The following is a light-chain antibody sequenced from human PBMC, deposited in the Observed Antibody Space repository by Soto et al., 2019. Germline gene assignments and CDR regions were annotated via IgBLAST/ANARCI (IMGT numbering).Light chain of an antibody. CDR3: PSYDSSNHWV. CDR1: SGSIASNY. Sequence: NFMLTQPHSVSESPGKTVTISCTRSSGSIASNYVQWYQQRPGSAPTTVIYEDNQRPSGVPDRFSGSIDSSSNSASLTISGLKTEDEADSYCPSYDSSNHWVFGGGTKLTDL. J-gene: IGLJ3*02. V-gene: IGLV6-57*03. CDR2: EDN.